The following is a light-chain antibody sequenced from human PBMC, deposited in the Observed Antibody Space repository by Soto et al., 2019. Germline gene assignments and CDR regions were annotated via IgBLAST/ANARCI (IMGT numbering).Light chain of an antibody. Sequence: EIVLTQSPATLSLSPGERAILSCRASQSVSTFLAWFQQKPGQPPRLLIYNASNRTTGIPARFSGSGSGTDFTLIISSLEPEDFAVYYCQQRGDWPPITFGQGTRLEIK. J-gene: IGKJ5*01. V-gene: IGKV3-11*01. CDR2: NAS. CDR3: QQRGDWPPIT. CDR1: QSVSTF.